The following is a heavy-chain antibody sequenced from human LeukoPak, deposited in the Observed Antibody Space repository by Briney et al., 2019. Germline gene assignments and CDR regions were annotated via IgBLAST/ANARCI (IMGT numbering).Heavy chain of an antibody. V-gene: IGHV4-39*07. CDR3: ARDLGIQLWTHVDY. D-gene: IGHD5-18*01. CDR1: GDSISNDNYF. CDR2: ISYSGNT. Sequence: PSETLSLTCTVSGDSISNDNYFWGWFRQPPGKGLEWLGTISYSGNTYYSPSLKSRVTISVDTSKNQFSLKLSSVTAADTAVYYCARDLGIQLWTHVDYWGQGTLVTVSS. J-gene: IGHJ4*02.